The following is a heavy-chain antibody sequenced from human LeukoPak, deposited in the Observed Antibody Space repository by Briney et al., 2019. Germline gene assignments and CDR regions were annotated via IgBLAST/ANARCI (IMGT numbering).Heavy chain of an antibody. CDR3: AKHRAARTAPDAFDI. Sequence: GGSLRLSCAASGFTVSTYDMSWVRQAPGEGLEWGSSISSTGGATHYADSVKGRFSISRDNSENTLYFQMNSLRAEDTAVYFCAKHRAARTAPDAFDIWGQGTTVTVSS. J-gene: IGHJ3*02. V-gene: IGHV3-23*01. CDR1: GFTVSTYD. CDR2: ISSTGGAT. D-gene: IGHD6-25*01.